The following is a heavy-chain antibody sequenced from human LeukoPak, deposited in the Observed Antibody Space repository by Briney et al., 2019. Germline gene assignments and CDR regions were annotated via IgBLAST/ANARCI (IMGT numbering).Heavy chain of an antibody. CDR1: GFTFSSYG. D-gene: IGHD5-24*01. Sequence: GRSLRLSCAASGFTFSSYGMHWVRQASGKGLEWVGRIRSKANSYATAYAAPVSGRFTISRDDSKNTAYLQMNSLITEDTAVYYCTSRPAVEMATVGDYWGQGTLVTVSS. V-gene: IGHV3-73*01. J-gene: IGHJ4*02. CDR3: TSRPAVEMATVGDY. CDR2: IRSKANSYAT.